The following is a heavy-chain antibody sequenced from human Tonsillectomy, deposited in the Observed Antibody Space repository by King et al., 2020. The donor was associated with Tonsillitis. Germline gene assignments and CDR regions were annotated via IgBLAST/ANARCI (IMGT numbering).Heavy chain of an antibody. J-gene: IGHJ4*02. V-gene: IGHV4-39*01. CDR1: GGSITSSNYY. Sequence: QLQESGPGLVRPSETLSLTCTVSGGSITSSNYYWDWIRQPPGKGLEWIGSIYYSGTTYYNPSLKSRVAISVDTSENRFSLRLRFVTAADTAVYYCARQSYCGGDCYDSPFDYWGLGTLV. CDR2: IYYSGTT. CDR3: ARQSYCGGDCYDSPFDY. D-gene: IGHD2-21*02.